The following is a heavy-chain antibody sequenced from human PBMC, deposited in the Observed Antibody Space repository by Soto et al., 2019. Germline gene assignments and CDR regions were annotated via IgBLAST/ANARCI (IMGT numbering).Heavy chain of an antibody. J-gene: IGHJ5*02. D-gene: IGHD3-22*01. CDR2: INSDGSST. CDR1: GFTFSSYW. Sequence: GSLRLSCAASGFTFSSYWMHWVRQAPGKGLVWVSRINSDGSSTSYADSVKGRFTISRDNAKNTLYLQMNSLRGEDTAVYYCARSGLALPYSASHWFDPWGHGTLVTVSS. V-gene: IGHV3-74*01. CDR3: ARSGLALPYSASHWFDP.